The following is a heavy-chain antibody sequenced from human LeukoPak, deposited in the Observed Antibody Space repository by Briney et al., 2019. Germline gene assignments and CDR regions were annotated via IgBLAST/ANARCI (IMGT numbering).Heavy chain of an antibody. V-gene: IGHV4-59*01. J-gene: IGHJ6*02. CDR3: ARIMVRGVNYYGMDV. Sequence: SETLSLTCTVSGGSISSYYWSWIRQPPGKGLEWIGYIYYSGSTNYNPSPKSRVTISVDTSKNQFSLKLSSVTAADTAVYYCARIMVRGVNYYGMDVWGQGTTVTVSS. CDR2: IYYSGST. D-gene: IGHD3-10*01. CDR1: GGSISSYY.